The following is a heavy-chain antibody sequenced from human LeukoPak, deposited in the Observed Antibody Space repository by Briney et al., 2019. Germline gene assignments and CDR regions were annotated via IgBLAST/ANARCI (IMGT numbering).Heavy chain of an antibody. Sequence: SETLSLTCTVSGGSISSYYWSWIRQPAGKGLEWIGRIYTSGSTNYNPSLKSRVTMSVDTSKNQFSLKLSSVTAADTAVYYCARGPPVYYDILTGYYNRYYYYYMDVWGKGTTVTVSS. CDR3: ARGPPVYYDILTGYYNRYYYYYMDV. CDR2: IYTSGST. D-gene: IGHD3-9*01. J-gene: IGHJ6*03. V-gene: IGHV4-4*07. CDR1: GGSISSYY.